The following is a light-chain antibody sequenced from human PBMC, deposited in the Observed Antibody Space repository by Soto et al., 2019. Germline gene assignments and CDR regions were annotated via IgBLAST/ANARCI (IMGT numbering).Light chain of an antibody. Sequence: DIQMTQSPSSLSASVGDRVTITCRASQSISTYLNWYQQKSGNAPKLLIYAASSLQSGVPLRFSGSGSGTDFTLTISSLQPEDFATYYCQQSYSTRWTFGQGTKVEIK. J-gene: IGKJ1*01. CDR3: QQSYSTRWT. V-gene: IGKV1-39*01. CDR1: QSISTY. CDR2: AAS.